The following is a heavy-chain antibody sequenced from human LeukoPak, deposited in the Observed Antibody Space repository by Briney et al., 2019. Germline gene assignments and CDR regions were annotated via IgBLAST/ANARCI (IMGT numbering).Heavy chain of an antibody. D-gene: IGHD1-26*01. Sequence: SETLSLTCAVYGGSFSGYYWSWIRQPPGKGLEWIGSIYYSGSTYYNPSLKSRVTISVDTSKNQFSLKLSSVTAADTAVYYCARDRSDQWELLPYYMDVWGKGTTVTVSS. CDR3: ARDRSDQWELLPYYMDV. V-gene: IGHV4-34*01. J-gene: IGHJ6*03. CDR2: IYYSGST. CDR1: GGSFSGYY.